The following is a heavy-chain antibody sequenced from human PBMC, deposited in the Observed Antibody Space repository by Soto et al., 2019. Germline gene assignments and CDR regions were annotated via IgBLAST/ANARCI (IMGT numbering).Heavy chain of an antibody. CDR1: GFAFGDYA. V-gene: IGHV3-49*03. J-gene: IGHJ4*02. CDR3: TRDPITPGYYLAY. D-gene: IGHD3-22*01. CDR2: IRSKAYGGTT. Sequence: GGPLRPSCTASGFAFGDYAMSWFRQAPGKGLEWVGFIRSKAYGGTTEYAASVKGRFTISRDDSKSIAHLQMNSLKTEDTAVYYCTRDPITPGYYLAYWGQGTLVTVSS.